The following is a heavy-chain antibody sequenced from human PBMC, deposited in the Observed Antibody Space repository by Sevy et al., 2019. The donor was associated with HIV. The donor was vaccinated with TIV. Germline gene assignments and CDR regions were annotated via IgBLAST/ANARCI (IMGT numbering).Heavy chain of an antibody. J-gene: IGHJ6*02. CDR3: ARGPSWFGELLYTSYGMDV. CDR1: GGSISSYY. D-gene: IGHD3-10*01. CDR2: IYYSGST. Sequence: SDTLSLTCTVSGGSISSYYWSWIRQPPGKGLEWIGYIYYSGSTNYDPSLKSRVTTSVDTYKNQFSLKLSSVTAADTAEYYCARGPSWFGELLYTSYGMDVWGQGTTVTVSS. V-gene: IGHV4-59*01.